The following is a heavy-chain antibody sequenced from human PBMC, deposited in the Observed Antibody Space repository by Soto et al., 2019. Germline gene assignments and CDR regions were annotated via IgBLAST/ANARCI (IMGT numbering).Heavy chain of an antibody. Sequence: HPGGSLRLSCAASGFTFSSYAMSWVRQSPGKGLEWVSAISGSGGSTYYADSVKGRFTISRDNSKNTLYLQMNSLRAEDTAVYYCAKPTPPDYYDSSGYYSGAFDIWGQGTMVTVSS. CDR3: AKPTPPDYYDSSGYYSGAFDI. CDR2: ISGSGGST. V-gene: IGHV3-23*01. CDR1: GFTFSSYA. D-gene: IGHD3-22*01. J-gene: IGHJ3*02.